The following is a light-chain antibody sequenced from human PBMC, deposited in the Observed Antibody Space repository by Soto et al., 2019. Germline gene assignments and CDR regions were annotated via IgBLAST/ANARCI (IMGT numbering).Light chain of an antibody. CDR1: QSLLHSNGYNY. J-gene: IGKJ1*01. V-gene: IGKV2-28*01. CDR2: LGS. Sequence: DIVMTQSPLSLPVTPGEPASTSCRSIQSLLHSNGYNYLDWYLQKPGQSPQLLIYLGSNRASGVPDRFSGSGSGTDFTLKISRVEAEDVGVYYCMQALQTWTFGQGTKVDIK. CDR3: MQALQTWT.